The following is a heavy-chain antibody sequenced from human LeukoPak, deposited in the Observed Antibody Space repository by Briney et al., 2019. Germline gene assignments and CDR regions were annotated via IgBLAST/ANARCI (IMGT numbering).Heavy chain of an antibody. Sequence: ASVTVSCTASGYTFTSYGINWVRQAPGQGLEWMGWISGYNGKTNYAQKLQDRVTMTTDTSTRTAYMELRSLRSDDTAVYYCARNFHPGNWDYWGQGTLVTVSS. CDR3: ARNFHPGNWDY. V-gene: IGHV1-18*01. D-gene: IGHD1-14*01. J-gene: IGHJ4*02. CDR1: GYTFTSYG. CDR2: ISGYNGKT.